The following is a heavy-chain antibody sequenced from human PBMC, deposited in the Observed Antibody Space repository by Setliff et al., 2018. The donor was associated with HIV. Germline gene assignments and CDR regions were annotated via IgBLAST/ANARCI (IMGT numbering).Heavy chain of an antibody. CDR2: INPHTGVT. V-gene: IGHV1-2*02. Sequence: ASVKVSCKTSGYIFIRYYIFWVRQAPGQGLEWMGNINPHTGVTKYAEKFQGRVTMTRDTSINTIYMELSRLRSDDTAVYYCASQFGAYDSSGYEHDAFNIWGQGTMVTVSS. CDR3: ASQFGAYDSSGYEHDAFNI. CDR1: GYIFIRYY. D-gene: IGHD3-22*01. J-gene: IGHJ3*02.